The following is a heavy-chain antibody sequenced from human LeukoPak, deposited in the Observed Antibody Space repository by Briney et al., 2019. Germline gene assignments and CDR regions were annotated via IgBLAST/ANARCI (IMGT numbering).Heavy chain of an antibody. CDR1: GGSISSGDYY. J-gene: IGHJ4*02. Sequence: PSQTLSLTCTVSGGSISSGDYYWSWIRQPPGKGLEWIGYIYYSGSTNYNPSLKSRVTISVDTSKNQFSLKLSSVTAADTAVYYCAREWEPEAFGYWGQGTLVTVSS. V-gene: IGHV4-30-4*08. CDR2: IYYSGST. D-gene: IGHD1-26*01. CDR3: AREWEPEAFGY.